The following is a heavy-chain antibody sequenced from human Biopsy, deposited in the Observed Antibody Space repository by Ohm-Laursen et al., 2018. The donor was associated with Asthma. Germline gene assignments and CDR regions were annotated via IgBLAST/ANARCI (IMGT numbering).Heavy chain of an antibody. Sequence: SLRLSCAAPGFTFSNYGMHWVRQVAGKGLDWVAVVTYDGISQYYAESVKSRFTISRDNSRNTLNLQMNSVRPDDTAVYFCARERAGVLGSYNGMDVWGPGTTVSVSS. D-gene: IGHD2-8*01. CDR2: VTYDGISQ. CDR1: GFTFSNYG. CDR3: ARERAGVLGSYNGMDV. V-gene: IGHV3-30*03. J-gene: IGHJ6*02.